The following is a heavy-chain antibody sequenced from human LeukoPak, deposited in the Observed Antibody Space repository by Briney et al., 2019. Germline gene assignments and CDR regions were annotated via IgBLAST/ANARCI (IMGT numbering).Heavy chain of an antibody. Sequence: PSETLSLTCTVSGGSISSSSYYWGWIRQPPGKGLEWIGSIYYSGSTYYNPSLRSRVTISVDTSKNQFSLKLSSVTAADTAVYYCARLIWFGELGYFDYWGQGTLVTVSS. J-gene: IGHJ4*02. CDR2: IYYSGST. D-gene: IGHD3-10*01. CDR1: GGSISSSSYY. V-gene: IGHV4-39*01. CDR3: ARLIWFGELGYFDY.